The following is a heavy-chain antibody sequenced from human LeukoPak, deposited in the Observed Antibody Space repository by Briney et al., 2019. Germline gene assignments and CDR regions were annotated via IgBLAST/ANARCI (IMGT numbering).Heavy chain of an antibody. CDR3: ASHSMLYNSAEYFQH. CDR1: GFTFSSYE. D-gene: IGHD2-8*01. V-gene: IGHV3-48*03. Sequence: SGGSLRLSCAASGFTFSSYEMNWVRQAPGKGLEWVSYISSSGSTIYYADSVKGRFTISRDNAKNSLYLQMNSLRAEDTAVYYCASHSMLYNSAEYFQHWGQGTLVTVSS. CDR2: ISSSGSTI. J-gene: IGHJ1*01.